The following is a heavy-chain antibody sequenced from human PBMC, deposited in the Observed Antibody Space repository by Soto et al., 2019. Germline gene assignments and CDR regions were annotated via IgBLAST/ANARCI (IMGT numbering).Heavy chain of an antibody. CDR2: INSDGSHT. Sequence: EVQLVESGGGLVQPGGSLRLSCAASGFTFFAYWIHWVRQVPGKGLVWVSRINSDGSHTSYADSVRGRFTISRDNSKNRVYMQMNRLTAAETAVFYCGEEGAYGDYAGENCFDSWGQGSLVTVSS. CDR1: GFTFFAYW. D-gene: IGHD4-17*01. J-gene: IGHJ5*01. CDR3: GEEGAYGDYAGENCFDS. V-gene: IGHV3-74*01.